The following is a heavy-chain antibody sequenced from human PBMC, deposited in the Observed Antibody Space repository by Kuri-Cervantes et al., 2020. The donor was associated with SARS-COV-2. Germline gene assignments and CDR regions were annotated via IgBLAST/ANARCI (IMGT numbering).Heavy chain of an antibody. D-gene: IGHD2-15*01. CDR1: GFTFSSYS. Sequence: GESLKISCAASGFTFSSYSMNWFRQAPGKGLEWVSAISSSSSYIYYADSVKGLFTISRDNAKNSLYLQMNSLRAEDTAVYYCARWCGGSCSGLDVWGQGTTVTVSS. CDR2: ISSSSSYI. J-gene: IGHJ6*02. CDR3: ARWCGGSCSGLDV. V-gene: IGHV3-21*01.